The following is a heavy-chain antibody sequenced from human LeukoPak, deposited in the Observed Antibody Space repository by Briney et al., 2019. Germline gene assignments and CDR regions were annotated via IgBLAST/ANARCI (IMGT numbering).Heavy chain of an antibody. CDR1: GGSFSGYH. CDR2: INHSGST. J-gene: IGHJ4*02. V-gene: IGHV4-34*01. CDR3: ARGRGYNSFDY. D-gene: IGHD3-16*02. Sequence: PSETLSLTCAVYGGSFSGYHWSWIRQPPGKGLEWIGEINHSGSTNYNPSLKSRITISVDTSKNQFYLKLTSVTAADTAVYYCARGRGYNSFDYWGQGTLVTVSS.